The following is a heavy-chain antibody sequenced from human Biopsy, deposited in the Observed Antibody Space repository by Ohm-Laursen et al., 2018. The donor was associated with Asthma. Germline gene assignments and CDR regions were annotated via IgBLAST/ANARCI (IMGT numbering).Heavy chain of an antibody. Sequence: SVNVSCKSLGGTFNTYVIGWVRQAPGQGLDWMGGINSFFGTTTYPQKFQDRVTITADDSTSTVYMELSSLRSEDTAVYYCARKAGSCISRTCYSLDFWGQGTLVTVSS. J-gene: IGHJ4*02. CDR3: ARKAGSCISRTCYSLDF. CDR1: GGTFNTYV. D-gene: IGHD2-2*01. CDR2: INSFFGTT. V-gene: IGHV1-69*13.